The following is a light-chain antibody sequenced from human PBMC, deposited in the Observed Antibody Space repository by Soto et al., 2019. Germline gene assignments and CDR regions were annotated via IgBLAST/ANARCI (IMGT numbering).Light chain of an antibody. CDR2: GAT. CDR3: QQYKNWHPKMA. CDR1: QGVRSD. V-gene: IGKV3-15*01. J-gene: IGKJ1*01. Sequence: DIVMTQSPATLSVSPGESATLSCRASQGVRSDLAWYQQRPGQAPRLLIYGATTRATGIPARFRGSGSETEFRLTISSLQSEDVATYYCQQYKNWHPKMAFGKGTKV.